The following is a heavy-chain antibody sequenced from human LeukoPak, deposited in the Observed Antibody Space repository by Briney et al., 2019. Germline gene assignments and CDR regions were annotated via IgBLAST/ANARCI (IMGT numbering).Heavy chain of an antibody. Sequence: GGSLRLSCAPSVFTFCRFSMKCVPRAPGEGVEWVLAIISRSDYKYYADSVQGRFTIPRDNAVNSLFLQMNSLRAENTAVYYCASRYCTSTNCYAFDIWGQGRVVTVSS. CDR3: ASRYCTSTNCYAFDI. V-gene: IGHV3-21*01. CDR1: VFTFCRFS. J-gene: IGHJ3*02. CDR2: IISRSDYK. D-gene: IGHD2-2*01.